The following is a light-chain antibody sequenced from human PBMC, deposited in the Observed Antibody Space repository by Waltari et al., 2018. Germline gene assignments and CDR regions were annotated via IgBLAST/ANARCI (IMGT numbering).Light chain of an antibody. Sequence: QAALTQPASVSGSPGQSITISCTGSNSDVGNYNLVSWYQKHPGKAPKLIIYEVTNRPSGVADRFSGVKTGNTASLTISGLQAEDEADYYCCSYAGSWIWVFGGGTELTVL. CDR3: CSYAGSWIWV. J-gene: IGLJ3*02. V-gene: IGLV2-23*02. CDR1: NSDVGNYNL. CDR2: EVT.